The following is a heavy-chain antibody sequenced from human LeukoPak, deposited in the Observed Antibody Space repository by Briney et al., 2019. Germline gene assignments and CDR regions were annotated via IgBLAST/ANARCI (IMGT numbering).Heavy chain of an antibody. V-gene: IGHV4-4*07. CDR2: IYSSGGT. CDR1: GGSISSYY. D-gene: IGHD6-13*01. CDR3: AREWVAAAGPNPHYYYYMDV. Sequence: PSETLSLTCTVSGGSISSYYWSWIRQPAGKGLEWIGRIYSSGGTDYNPSLKSRVTVSVDTSKNQFSLKLSSVTAADTAVYYCAREWVAAAGPNPHYYYYMDVWGKGTTVTVSS. J-gene: IGHJ6*03.